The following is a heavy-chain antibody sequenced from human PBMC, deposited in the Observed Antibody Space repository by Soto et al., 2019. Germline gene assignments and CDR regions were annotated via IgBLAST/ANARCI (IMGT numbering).Heavy chain of an antibody. J-gene: IGHJ6*02. CDR1: GGTFSSYA. D-gene: IGHD3-3*01. V-gene: IGHV1-69*10. CDR2: IIPILGTA. CDR3: ARVALYDFWSGYASGYYYGMDV. Sequence: ASVKVSCKASGGTFSSYAIDWVRQAPGQGLEWMGGIIPILGTANYAQKFQGRVTVTADKSTSTAYMELSSLRSEDTAVYYCARVALYDFWSGYASGYYYGMDVWGQGTTVTVSS.